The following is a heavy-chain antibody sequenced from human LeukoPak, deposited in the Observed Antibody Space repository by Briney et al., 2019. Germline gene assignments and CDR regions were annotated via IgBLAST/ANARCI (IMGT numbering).Heavy chain of an antibody. D-gene: IGHD6-19*01. V-gene: IGHV4-34*01. CDR1: GGSFSGDF. J-gene: IGHJ4*02. CDR3: ASSSSGWYGGFDY. CDR2: IYYSGST. Sequence: SETLSLTCAVYGGSFSGDFWSWIRQPPGKGLEWIGSIYYSGSTYYNPSLKSRVTISVDTSKNQFSLKLSSVTAADTAVYYCASSSSGWYGGFDYWGQGTLVTVSS.